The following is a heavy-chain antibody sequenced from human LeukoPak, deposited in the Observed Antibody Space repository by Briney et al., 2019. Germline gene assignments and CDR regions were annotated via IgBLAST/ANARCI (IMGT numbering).Heavy chain of an antibody. J-gene: IGHJ4*02. CDR2: IGIDSGNT. CDR1: GFPFTEYS. V-gene: IGHV3-48*01. CDR3: ARDHNYAFDN. D-gene: IGHD1-1*01. Sequence: GGSLRLSCTASGFPFTEYSMNWVRQAPGKGLEWLSYIGIDSGNTKYADSVRGRFTISTDKAKNSLYLQMNSLRVEDTAVYYCARDHNYAFDNWGQGTLVSVAS.